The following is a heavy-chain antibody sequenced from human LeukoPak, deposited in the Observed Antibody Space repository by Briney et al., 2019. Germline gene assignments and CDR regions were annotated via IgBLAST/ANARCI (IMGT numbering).Heavy chain of an antibody. V-gene: IGHV3-23*01. CDR1: RFTFSSYA. CDR3: AKLRGIVVVVAAKRGDY. J-gene: IGHJ4*02. Sequence: TGGSLRLSCAASRFTFSSYAMSWVRQATGKGLEWVSAISGSGGSTYYADSVKGRFTISRDNSKNTLYLQMNSLRAEDTAVYYCAKLRGIVVVVAAKRGDYWGQGTLVTVSS. CDR2: ISGSGGST. D-gene: IGHD2-15*01.